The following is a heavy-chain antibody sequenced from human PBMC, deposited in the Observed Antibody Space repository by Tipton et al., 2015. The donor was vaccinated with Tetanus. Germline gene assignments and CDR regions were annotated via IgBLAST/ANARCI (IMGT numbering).Heavy chain of an antibody. CDR3: AKDISPQPEGFFCYGMDV. CDR2: IIPLFGTS. J-gene: IGHJ6*02. Sequence: QVQLVQSGAEVKKPGSSVKVSCKASGGTFSNYNINWVRQAPGQGLEWMGGIIPLFGTSNYAQKFRDRVTITADDSATTGYMEVSSLRSDDSAVYYCAKDISPQPEGFFCYGMDVWGQGTTVTVSS. D-gene: IGHD1-14*01. CDR1: GGTFSNYN. V-gene: IGHV1-69*01.